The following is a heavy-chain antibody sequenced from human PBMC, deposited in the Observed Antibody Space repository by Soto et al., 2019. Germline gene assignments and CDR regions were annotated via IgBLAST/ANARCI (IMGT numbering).Heavy chain of an antibody. CDR1: GGTFSSYA. J-gene: IGHJ6*02. V-gene: IGHV1-69*13. CDR3: AREDHDHGWDPSYYYGMDV. CDR2: IIPIFGTA. Sequence: ASVKVSCKASGGTFSSYAISWVRQAPGQGLEWMGGIIPIFGTANYAQKFQGRVTITADESTSTAYMELSSLRSEDTAVYYCAREDHDHGWDPSYYYGMDVWGQGTTVTVSS. D-gene: IGHD1-26*01.